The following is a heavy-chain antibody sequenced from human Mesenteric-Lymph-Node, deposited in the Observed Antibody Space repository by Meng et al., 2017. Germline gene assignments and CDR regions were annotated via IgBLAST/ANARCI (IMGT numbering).Heavy chain of an antibody. CDR1: GGSMSSGNYY. V-gene: IGHV4-30-4*01. CDR3: ASFDHIPRRNYFDY. Sequence: QVHPPELSSGRVNPSQHMSLPCAVSGGSMSSGNYYWSWIRQPPGKGLEWIGYIHHSGSAYYNPSLKSRVSISVDTSKNQFSLNLNSMTAADTAVYYCASFDHIPRRNYFDYWGQGTLVTVSS. D-gene: IGHD2-21*01. CDR2: IHHSGSA. J-gene: IGHJ4*02.